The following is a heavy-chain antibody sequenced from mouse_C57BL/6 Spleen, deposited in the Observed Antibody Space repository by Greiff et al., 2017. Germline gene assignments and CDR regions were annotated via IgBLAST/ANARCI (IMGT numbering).Heavy chain of an antibody. CDR1: GFNIKDDY. CDR2: IDPENGDT. V-gene: IGHV14-4*01. D-gene: IGHD2-3*01. J-gene: IGHJ2*01. Sequence: VQLQQSGAELVRPGASVKLSCTASGFNIKDDYMHWVKQRPEQGLEWIGWIDPENGDTEYASKFQGKATITADTSSNTAYLQLSSLTSEDTAVYYCTTASDGYYDYWGQGTTLTVSS. CDR3: TTASDGYYDY.